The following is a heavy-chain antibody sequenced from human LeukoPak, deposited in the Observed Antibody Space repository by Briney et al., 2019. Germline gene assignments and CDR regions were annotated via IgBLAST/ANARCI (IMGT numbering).Heavy chain of an antibody. CDR2: INAGNGNT. D-gene: IGHD2-15*01. V-gene: IGHV1-3*01. J-gene: IGHJ5*02. CDR1: GYTFTSYA. CDR3: ARVTTYCSGGSCYSDWFDP. Sequence: ASVKVSCKASGYTFTSYAMHWVRQAPGQRLEWMGWINAGNGNTKYSQKFQGRVTITRDTSASTAYVELSSLRSEDTAVYYCARVTTYCSGGSCYSDWFDPWGQGTLVTVSS.